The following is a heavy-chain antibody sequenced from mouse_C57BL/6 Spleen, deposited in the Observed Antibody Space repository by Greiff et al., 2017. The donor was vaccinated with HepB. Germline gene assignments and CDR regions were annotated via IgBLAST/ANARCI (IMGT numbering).Heavy chain of an antibody. D-gene: IGHD2-2*01. Sequence: EVQLQQSGPELVKPGASVKISCKASGYTFTDYYMNWVKQSHGKSLEWIGDINPNNGGTSYNQKFKGKATLTVDKSSSTAYMELRSLTSEDSAVYYCARSRTLWLRWAMDYWGQGTSVTVSS. CDR1: GYTFTDYY. J-gene: IGHJ4*01. V-gene: IGHV1-26*01. CDR3: ARSRTLWLRWAMDY. CDR2: INPNNGGT.